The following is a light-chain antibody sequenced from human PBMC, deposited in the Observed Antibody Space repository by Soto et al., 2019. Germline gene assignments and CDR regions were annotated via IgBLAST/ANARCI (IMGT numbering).Light chain of an antibody. CDR1: SSDVGGYNY. J-gene: IGLJ1*01. Sequence: QSALTQPASVSGSPGQSITISCTGTSSDVGGYNYVSWYQQHPGKAPKLMIYDVSNRPSGVSNRFSGSKSGNTASLTISGLQAEDEADYYCNSYTSSSTYVCGTGTKVTVL. CDR2: DVS. V-gene: IGLV2-14*01. CDR3: NSYTSSSTYV.